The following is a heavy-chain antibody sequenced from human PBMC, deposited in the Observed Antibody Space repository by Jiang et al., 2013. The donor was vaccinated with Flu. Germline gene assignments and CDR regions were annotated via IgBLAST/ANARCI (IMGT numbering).Heavy chain of an antibody. CDR3: AREGSSGFLFDY. J-gene: IGHJ4*02. D-gene: IGHD6-19*01. Sequence: VQLVESGGGLVQPGGSLRLSCAASGFTFSSYEMNWVRQAPGKGLEWVSYISSSGSTIYYADSVKGRFTISRDNAKNSLYLQMNSLRAEDTAVYYCAREGSSGFLFDYWGQGTLVTVSS. CDR2: ISSSGSTI. CDR1: GFTFSSYE. V-gene: IGHV3-48*03.